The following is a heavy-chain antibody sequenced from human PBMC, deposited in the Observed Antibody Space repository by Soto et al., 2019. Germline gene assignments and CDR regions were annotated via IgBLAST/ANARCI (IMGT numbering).Heavy chain of an antibody. V-gene: IGHV1-69*06. D-gene: IGHD4-17*01. Sequence: SVKVSCKASGGTFSSYAISWVRQAPGQGLEWMGGIIPIFGTANYAQKFQGRVTITADKSTSTAYMELSSLRSEDTAVYYCARRSGYGDYVYFDYWGQGTLVTVSS. J-gene: IGHJ4*02. CDR3: ARRSGYGDYVYFDY. CDR2: IIPIFGTA. CDR1: GGTFSSYA.